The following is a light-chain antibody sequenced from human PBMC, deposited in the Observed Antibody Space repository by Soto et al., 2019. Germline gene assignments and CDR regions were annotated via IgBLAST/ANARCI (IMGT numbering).Light chain of an antibody. CDR1: QSVGSN. CDR3: HCYNIWPCT. Sequence: EIVMTQSPATLSVSPGERATLSCRASQSVGSNLAWYQLKPGQAPRLLIYDAFTRVTGIPARFSGSGSGTEFTLTISSLQSEDFAVYYCHCYNIWPCTFGQGTKLEIK. V-gene: IGKV3-15*01. J-gene: IGKJ2*02. CDR2: DAF.